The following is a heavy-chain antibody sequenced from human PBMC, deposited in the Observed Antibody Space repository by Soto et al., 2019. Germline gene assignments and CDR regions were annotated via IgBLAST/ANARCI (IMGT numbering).Heavy chain of an antibody. D-gene: IGHD2-15*01. CDR1: GDSVPTNSAT. V-gene: IGHV6-1*01. J-gene: IGHJ3*01. CDR3: ARAAVAFDAFDL. Sequence: SQTLSLTCVISGDSVPTNSATWNWIRQSPSRGLEWLGRTYHRSKWYNEYAVSVKSRIAIRPDTSKNLFSLQLSSVTPEDTAVYFCARAAVAFDAFDLWGQGTVVTVSS. CDR2: TYHRSKWYN.